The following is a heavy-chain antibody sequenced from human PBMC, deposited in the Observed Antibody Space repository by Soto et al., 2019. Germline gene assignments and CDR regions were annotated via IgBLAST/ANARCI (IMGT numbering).Heavy chain of an antibody. D-gene: IGHD1-26*01. Sequence: GGSLRLSCAASGFPVSSNYMSWVRQAPGKGLEWVSVIYSGGSTYYADSVKGRFTISRDNSKNTLYLQMNSLRAEDTAVYYCARDHRIVGALYYYYGMDVWGQGTTVTSP. CDR3: ARDHRIVGALYYYYGMDV. V-gene: IGHV3-66*01. J-gene: IGHJ6*02. CDR1: GFPVSSNY. CDR2: IYSGGST.